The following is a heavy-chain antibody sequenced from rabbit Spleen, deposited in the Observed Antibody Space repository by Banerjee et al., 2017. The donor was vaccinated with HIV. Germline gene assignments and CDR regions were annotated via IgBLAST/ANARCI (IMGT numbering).Heavy chain of an antibody. D-gene: IGHD4-1*01. J-gene: IGHJ4*01. V-gene: IGHV1S45*01. CDR2: INTATGKA. CDR1: GFFFSDRDG. Sequence: ELLVEAGGGLVQPGGFLTPSCESSGFFFSDRDGRVWVRQAPGKGLKWIACINTATGKAVYASWAKGRFTISKTSSNTVTLQMTSLTAADTATYFCARDLAGVIGWNFNLWGPGTLVTVS. CDR3: ARDLAGVIGWNFNL.